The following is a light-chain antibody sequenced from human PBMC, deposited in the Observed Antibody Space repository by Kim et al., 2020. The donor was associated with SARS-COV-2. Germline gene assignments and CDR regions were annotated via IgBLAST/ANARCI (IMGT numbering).Light chain of an antibody. CDR1: SSNIRINH. J-gene: IGLJ2*01. V-gene: IGLV1-51*01. CDR3: GTWDSSLTAVV. Sequence: QSVLTQPPSVSAATGQKVTISCFGSSSNIRINHVFWYQQFPGRVPKLPIYDNTKRPSGVPDRFSGSRSGTSATLGITGLQTGDEADYYCGTWDSSLTAVVLGGGTQLTVL. CDR2: DNT.